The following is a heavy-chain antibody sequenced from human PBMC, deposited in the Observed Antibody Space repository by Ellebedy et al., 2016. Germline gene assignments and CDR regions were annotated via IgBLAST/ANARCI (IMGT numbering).Heavy chain of an antibody. D-gene: IGHD5-18*01. CDR1: SFTFRNYA. Sequence: GESLKISXAASSFTFRNYAMTWVRQAPGRGLEWISSVTGNGVTTYYAASVQGRFTVSRDNSKNTLFLQMSILRAEDTAIYYCAKEMYSSMDWGQGTLVTVSS. CDR3: AKEMYSSMD. V-gene: IGHV3-23*01. CDR2: VTGNGVTT. J-gene: IGHJ4*02.